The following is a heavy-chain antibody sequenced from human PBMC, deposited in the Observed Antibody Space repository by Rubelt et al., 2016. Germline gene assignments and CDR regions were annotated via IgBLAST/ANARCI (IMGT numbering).Heavy chain of an antibody. V-gene: IGHV3-23*01. Sequence: EVQLLESGGGLVQPGGSLRLSCAASGFTFSSYAMSWVRQAPGKGLEWVSAIRGSGGSTYYADSVKGRFTISRDNSKNTLYLQMNSLRAEDTAVYYCAKDSRYYDFTRGLDYWGQGTLVTVSS. D-gene: IGHD3-3*01. CDR1: GFTFSSYA. CDR3: AKDSRYYDFTRGLDY. J-gene: IGHJ4*02. CDR2: IRGSGGST.